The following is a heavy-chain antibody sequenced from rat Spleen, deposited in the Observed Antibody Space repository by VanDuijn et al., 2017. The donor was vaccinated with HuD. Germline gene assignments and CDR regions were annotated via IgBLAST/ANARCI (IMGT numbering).Heavy chain of an antibody. CDR2: INSAGST. J-gene: IGHJ3*01. D-gene: IGHD1-1*01. CDR1: GYSITSNY. CDR3: ARSDGTHYYLPFAD. Sequence: EVQLQESGPGLVKPSQSLSLTCSVTGYSITSNYWGWTRKFPGNRLEWMGYINSAGSTNYNPSLKSQISISRDTSKNQFFLQVDSVTTEDTATYYCARSDGTHYYLPFADWGQGTLVTVSS. V-gene: IGHV3-3*01.